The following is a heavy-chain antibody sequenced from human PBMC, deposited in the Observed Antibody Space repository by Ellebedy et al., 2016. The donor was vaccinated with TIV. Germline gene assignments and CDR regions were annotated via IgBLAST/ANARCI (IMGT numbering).Heavy chain of an antibody. Sequence: ASVKVSCXASGYTFTGYYMHWVRQAPGQGLEWMGWINPNSGGTNYAQKFQGRVTMTRDTSISTAYMELSRLRSDDTAVYYCARDPYGGPLDAFDIWGQGTMVTVSS. D-gene: IGHD4-23*01. CDR1: GYTFTGYY. J-gene: IGHJ3*02. CDR3: ARDPYGGPLDAFDI. V-gene: IGHV1-2*02. CDR2: INPNSGGT.